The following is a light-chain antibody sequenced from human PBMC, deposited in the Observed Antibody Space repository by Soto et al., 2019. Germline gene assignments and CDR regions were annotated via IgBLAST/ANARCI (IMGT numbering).Light chain of an antibody. Sequence: EVVMRQSPATLSVSPDEGATLSCRASQGIGDTLAWYQHKPGQTPRLLIYGASSRATGIPDRFSGSGSGADFTLTISRLEPEDFAVYHCQQYGSSPWTFGQGTKVDIK. CDR3: QQYGSSPWT. V-gene: IGKV3-20*01. J-gene: IGKJ1*01. CDR1: QGIGDT. CDR2: GAS.